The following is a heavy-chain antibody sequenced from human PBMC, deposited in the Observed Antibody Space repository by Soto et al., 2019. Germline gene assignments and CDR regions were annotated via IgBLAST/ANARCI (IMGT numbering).Heavy chain of an antibody. Sequence: QVQLVQSGAEVKKPGASVKVSCKASGYTFTSYDINWVRQATGQGLEWMGWMNPNSGNTGYAQKFQGRVNMTRNTSISTAYMELSSLRSEDTAVYYCARGIAVAAGDYYYYMDVWGKGTTVTVSS. V-gene: IGHV1-8*01. J-gene: IGHJ6*03. CDR3: ARGIAVAAGDYYYYMDV. CDR1: GYTFTSYD. CDR2: MNPNSGNT. D-gene: IGHD6-19*01.